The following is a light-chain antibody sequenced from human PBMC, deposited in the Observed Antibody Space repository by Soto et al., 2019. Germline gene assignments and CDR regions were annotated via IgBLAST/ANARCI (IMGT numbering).Light chain of an antibody. CDR1: QSVSYSY. CDR3: HQYGSSPRT. J-gene: IGKJ1*01. Sequence: EIVLTQSPGTLSLSPGERATLSCRASQSVSYSYLAWYQQKLGQAPRLLIYGASSRATGVPDRFSGSGSGTDFTLTISRLEPEDFAVYYCHQYGSSPRTFGQGPKVDIK. V-gene: IGKV3-20*01. CDR2: GAS.